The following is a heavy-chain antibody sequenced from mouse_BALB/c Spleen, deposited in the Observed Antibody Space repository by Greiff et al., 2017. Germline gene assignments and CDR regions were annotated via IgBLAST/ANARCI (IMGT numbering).Heavy chain of an antibody. Sequence: DVMLVESGPSLVKPSQTLSLTCSVTGDSITSGYWNWIRKFPGNKLEYMGYISYSGSTYYNPSLKSRISITRDTSKNQYYLQLNSVTTEDTATYYCARGNDGYYVSWFAYWGQGTLVTVSA. V-gene: IGHV3-8*02. D-gene: IGHD2-3*01. CDR2: ISYSGST. J-gene: IGHJ3*01. CDR3: ARGNDGYYVSWFAY. CDR1: GDSITSGY.